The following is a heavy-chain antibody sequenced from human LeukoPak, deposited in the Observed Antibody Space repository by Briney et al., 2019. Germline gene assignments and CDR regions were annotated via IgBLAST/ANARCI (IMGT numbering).Heavy chain of an antibody. J-gene: IGHJ5*02. CDR1: GFTFSTYA. D-gene: IGHD3-9*01. Sequence: GGSLRLSCSASGFTFSTYAMHWVRQAPGKGLEHVSAISSNGGNTYYADPVKGRFTISRDNSKNTLYLQMSSLRAEDTAVYYCVKGIYYDILTGANWFDPWGQGTLVTVSS. CDR2: ISSNGGNT. V-gene: IGHV3-64D*06. CDR3: VKGIYYDILTGANWFDP.